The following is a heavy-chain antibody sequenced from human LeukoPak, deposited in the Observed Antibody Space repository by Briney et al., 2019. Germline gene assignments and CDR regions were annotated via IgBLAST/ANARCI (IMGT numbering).Heavy chain of an antibody. V-gene: IGHV3-7*01. D-gene: IGHD5-18*01. J-gene: IGHJ4*02. Sequence: GGSLRLSCAASGFTFSSYWMSWVRQAPGKGLEWVANIKQDGSEKCYVDSVKGRFTISRDNAKNSLYLQMNSLRAEDTAVYYCAKHTGYSYGHFDYWGQGTLVTVSS. CDR3: AKHTGYSYGHFDY. CDR1: GFTFSSYW. CDR2: IKQDGSEK.